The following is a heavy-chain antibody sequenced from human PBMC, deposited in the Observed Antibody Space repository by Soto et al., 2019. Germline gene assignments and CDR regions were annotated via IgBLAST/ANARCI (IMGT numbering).Heavy chain of an antibody. CDR3: ARAPDIAMATVFDY. D-gene: IGHD5-18*01. CDR2: IYYSGST. J-gene: IGHJ4*02. Sequence: SETLSLTCTVSGGSISSYYWCWIRQPPGKGLEWIGYIYYSGSTNHNPSLKSRVTISVDTSKNQFSLKVSSVTAADTAVYYCARAPDIAMATVFDYWGQGTLVTVSS. V-gene: IGHV4-59*01. CDR1: GGSISSYY.